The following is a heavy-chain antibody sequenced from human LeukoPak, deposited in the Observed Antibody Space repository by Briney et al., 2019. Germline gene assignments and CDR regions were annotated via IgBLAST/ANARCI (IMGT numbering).Heavy chain of an antibody. Sequence: GGSLRLSCAASGFTFSSYAMHWVRQAPGKGLEWVAVISYDGSNKYYADSVKGRFTISRDNSKNTLYLQMNSLRAEDTAVYYCARPAGTYYYDSSSYTLDYWGQGTLVTVSS. CDR2: ISYDGSNK. J-gene: IGHJ4*02. D-gene: IGHD3-22*01. V-gene: IGHV3-30-3*01. CDR3: ARPAGTYYYDSSSYTLDY. CDR1: GFTFSSYA.